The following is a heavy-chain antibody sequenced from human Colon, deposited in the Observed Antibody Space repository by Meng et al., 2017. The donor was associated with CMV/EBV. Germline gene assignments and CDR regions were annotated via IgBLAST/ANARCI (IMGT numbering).Heavy chain of an antibody. V-gene: IGHV1-18*01. CDR1: GYTFSTFG. CDR3: VRSLDDASGQVRDD. D-gene: IGHD3-3*01. J-gene: IGHJ4*02. CDR2: ISPYSGQT. Sequence: ASVKVSCKASGYTFSTFGISWVRQAPGQGPEWMGWISPYSGQTESAQKFQGRVTLTTDTSTTTAYMDLRSLRSDDTAVYYCVRSLDDASGQVRDDWGQGTPVTVSS.